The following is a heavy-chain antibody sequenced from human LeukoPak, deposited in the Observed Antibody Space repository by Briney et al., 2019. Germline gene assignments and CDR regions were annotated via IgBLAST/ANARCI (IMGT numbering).Heavy chain of an antibody. D-gene: IGHD4-17*01. V-gene: IGHV3-30*04. CDR1: GFTFSSYA. CDR2: ISYDGSNK. CDR3: ARNDDYGDKSYYYYYYMDV. J-gene: IGHJ6*03. Sequence: GGSLRLSCAASGFTFSSYAVHWVRQAPGKGLEWVAVISYDGSNKYYADSVKGRFTISRDNSKNTLYLQMNSLRAEDTAVYYCARNDDYGDKSYYYYYYMDVWGKGTAVTVSS.